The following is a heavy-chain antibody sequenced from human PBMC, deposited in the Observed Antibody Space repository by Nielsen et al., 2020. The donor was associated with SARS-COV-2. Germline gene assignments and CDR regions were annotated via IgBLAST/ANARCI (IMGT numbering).Heavy chain of an antibody. D-gene: IGHD6-25*01. J-gene: IGHJ6*02. CDR2: MYNNGNT. CDR1: GGSISTYY. Sequence: SETLSLTRTVSGGSISTYYWSWIRQPPGKGLEWIGYMYNNGNTNYNTSLKSRVTISVDTSKDQFSLKLSAVTAADTAVYYCARGRRAASVYYGLDVWGRGTTVTVSS. V-gene: IGHV4-59*01. CDR3: ARGRRAASVYYGLDV.